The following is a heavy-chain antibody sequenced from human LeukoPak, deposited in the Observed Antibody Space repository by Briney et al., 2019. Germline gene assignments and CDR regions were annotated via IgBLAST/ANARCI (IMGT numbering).Heavy chain of an antibody. CDR1: GGSIRSGSQY. CDR3: AGSRDAYFLDDFDV. D-gene: IGHD5-24*01. CDR2: MFVSGNT. Sequence: PSETVSLTCTVSGGSIRSGSQYWNWILQPAGKGLEWIGRMFVSGNTNYSPSLKSRVTMSADTSKNQFSLKLTSVTAADTALYYCAGSRDAYFLDDFDVWGQGTMVIVSS. V-gene: IGHV4-61*02. J-gene: IGHJ3*01.